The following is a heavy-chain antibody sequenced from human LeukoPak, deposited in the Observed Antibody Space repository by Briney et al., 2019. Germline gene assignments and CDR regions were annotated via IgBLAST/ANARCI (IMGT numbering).Heavy chain of an antibody. J-gene: IGHJ4*02. CDR1: GFTFNNYW. D-gene: IGHD6-13*01. CDR2: IKHDGSAQ. CDR3: ARDNIVASAGSDY. V-gene: IGHV3-7*01. Sequence: GGSLRLSCAASGFTFNNYWMSWVRQAPGTGLEWVANIKHDGSAQYYVDSVKGRFTISRDNAKNSLCLQMNSLRAEDTAVYYCARDNIVASAGSDYWGQGTLVTVSS.